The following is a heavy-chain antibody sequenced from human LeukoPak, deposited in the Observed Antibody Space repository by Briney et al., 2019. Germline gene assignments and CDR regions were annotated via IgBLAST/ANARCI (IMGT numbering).Heavy chain of an antibody. V-gene: IGHV3-7*01. CDR3: AREYGYYDSNSDY. Sequence: PGGSLRLSCAASGFTFSSYSMNWVRQAPGKGLEWVANIKQDGSEKYYVDSVKGRFTISRDNAKNSLYLQMNSLRAEDTAVYYCAREYGYYDSNSDYWGQGTLVTVSS. CDR2: IKQDGSEK. D-gene: IGHD3-22*01. J-gene: IGHJ4*02. CDR1: GFTFSSYS.